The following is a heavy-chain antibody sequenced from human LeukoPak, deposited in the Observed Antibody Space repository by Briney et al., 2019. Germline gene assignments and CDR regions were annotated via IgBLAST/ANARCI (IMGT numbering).Heavy chain of an antibody. V-gene: IGHV6-1*01. Sequence: SQTLSLTCAISGDIFSSNSAAWNWIRQSPSRGLEWLVRTYYRSKLYNDYAVSVKSRITINPDTSKNQFSLQLNSVTPEDTAVYYCARDIVGQQLTWFDPWGQGTLVTVSS. J-gene: IGHJ5*02. CDR3: ARDIVGQQLTWFDP. CDR1: GDIFSSNSAA. D-gene: IGHD6-13*01. CDR2: TYYRSKLYN.